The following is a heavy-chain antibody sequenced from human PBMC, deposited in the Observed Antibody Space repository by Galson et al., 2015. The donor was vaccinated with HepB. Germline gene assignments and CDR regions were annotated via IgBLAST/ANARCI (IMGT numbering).Heavy chain of an antibody. J-gene: IGHJ4*02. CDR2: ISSSSSTI. V-gene: IGHV3-48*02. Sequence: SLRLSCAASGSTFSSYSMNWVRQAPGKGLEWVSYISSSSSTIYYADSVKGRFTISRDNAKNSLYLQMNSLRDEDTAVYYCARSLPTLVAATTGWLDYWGQGTLVTVSS. D-gene: IGHD2-15*01. CDR3: ARSLPTLVAATTGWLDY. CDR1: GSTFSSYS.